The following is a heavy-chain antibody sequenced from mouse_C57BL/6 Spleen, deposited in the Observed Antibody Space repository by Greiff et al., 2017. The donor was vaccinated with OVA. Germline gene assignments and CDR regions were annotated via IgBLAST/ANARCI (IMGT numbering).Heavy chain of an antibody. CDR2: IYPSDSET. Sequence: QVQLLQPGAELVRPGSSVKLSCKASGYTFTSYWMDWVKQRPGQGLEWIGNIYPSDSETHYNQKFKDKATLTVDKSSSTAYMQLSSLTSEDSAVYYCARLGNAMDYWGQGTSVTVSS. J-gene: IGHJ4*01. CDR3: ARLGNAMDY. V-gene: IGHV1-61*01. CDR1: GYTFTSYW. D-gene: IGHD4-1*01.